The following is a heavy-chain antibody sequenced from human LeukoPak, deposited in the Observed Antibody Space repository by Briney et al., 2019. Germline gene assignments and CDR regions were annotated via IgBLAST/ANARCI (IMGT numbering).Heavy chain of an antibody. J-gene: IGHJ3*02. D-gene: IGHD3-10*01. V-gene: IGHV4-38-2*02. CDR3: ARRYRGPRYGSGSMAAFDI. CDR2: IYHSGST. CDR1: GYSISSGYY. Sequence: SETLSLTCTVSGYSISSGYYWGWIRQPPGKGLEWIGSIYHSGSTNYNPSLKSRVTISVDTSKNQFSLKLSSVTAADTAVYYCARRYRGPRYGSGSMAAFDIWGQGTMVTVSS.